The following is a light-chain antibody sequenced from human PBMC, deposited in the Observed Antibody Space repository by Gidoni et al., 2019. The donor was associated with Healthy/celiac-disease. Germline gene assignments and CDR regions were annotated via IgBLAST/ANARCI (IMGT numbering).Light chain of an antibody. CDR3: QQYGSSPSLT. V-gene: IGKV3-20*01. CDR2: GAA. CDR1: QSVSSSY. J-gene: IGKJ3*01. Sequence: EIVLTPSPGTLSLSPGERATLSCRASQSVSSSYLAWYQQKPGQAPRRLLYGAASRATGILDRFSGGGSGTDLTLTISRLEPEEDAVYYCQQYGSSPSLTFGPGTKVEIK.